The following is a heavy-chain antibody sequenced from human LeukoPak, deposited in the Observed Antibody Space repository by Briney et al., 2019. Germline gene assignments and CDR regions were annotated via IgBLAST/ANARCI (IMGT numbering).Heavy chain of an antibody. CDR1: GGSISSYY. CDR2: IYYSGGT. V-gene: IGHV4-59*04. Sequence: SETLSLTCTVSGGSISSYYWSWIRQPPGKGLEWIGNIYYSGGTYYNPSLRSRVTISVDTSKNQFSLKLSSVTAADTAVYYCARRYCGGDCYLENGAFDIWGQGTMVTVSS. D-gene: IGHD2-21*01. J-gene: IGHJ3*02. CDR3: ARRYCGGDCYLENGAFDI.